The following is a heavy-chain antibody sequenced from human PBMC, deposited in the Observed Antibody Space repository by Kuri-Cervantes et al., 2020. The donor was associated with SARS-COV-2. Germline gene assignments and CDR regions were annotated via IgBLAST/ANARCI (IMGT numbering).Heavy chain of an antibody. J-gene: IGHJ4*02. Sequence: GGSLRLSCAASGFTFNTYDMHWVRQAPGKGLEWVAVISHDGKNKKCIASGKGRFTISRDNSQNTLYLHMKSLRSEDTAMYYCAKDRVGVQDFWGQGTLVTVSS. CDR1: GFTFNTYD. CDR3: AKDRVGVQDF. V-gene: IGHV3-30*18. D-gene: IGHD2-21*01. CDR2: ISHDGKNK.